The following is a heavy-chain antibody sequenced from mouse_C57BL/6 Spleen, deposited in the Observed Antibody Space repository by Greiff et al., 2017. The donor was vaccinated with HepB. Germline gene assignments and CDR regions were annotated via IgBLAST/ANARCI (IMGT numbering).Heavy chain of an antibody. CDR1: GFTFSDYG. Sequence: DVKLVESGGGLVKPGGSLKLSCAASGFTFSDYGMHWVRQAPEKGLEWVAYISSGSSTIYYADTVKGRFTISRDNAKNTLFLQMTSLRSEETAMYYCARNRRAMDYWGQGTSVTVSS. CDR2: ISSGSSTI. J-gene: IGHJ4*01. V-gene: IGHV5-17*01. CDR3: ARNRRAMDY.